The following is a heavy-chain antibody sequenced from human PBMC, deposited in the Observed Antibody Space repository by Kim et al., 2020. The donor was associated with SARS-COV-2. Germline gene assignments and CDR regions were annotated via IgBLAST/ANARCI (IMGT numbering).Heavy chain of an antibody. CDR3: ARDTAMVSFYFDY. CDR2: IYYSGST. CDR1: GGSISSSSYY. J-gene: IGHJ4*02. V-gene: IGHV4-39*02. Sequence: SETLSLTCTVSGGSISSSSYYWGWIRQPPGKGLEWIGSIYYSGSTYYNPSLKSRVTISVDTSKNQFSLKLSSVTAADTAVYYCARDTAMVSFYFDYWGQGPLVTVSS. D-gene: IGHD5-18*01.